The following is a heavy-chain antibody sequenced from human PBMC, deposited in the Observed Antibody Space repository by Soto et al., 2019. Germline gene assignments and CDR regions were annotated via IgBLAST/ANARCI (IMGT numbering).Heavy chain of an antibody. CDR2: INPNSGGT. CDR1: GYTFTGYY. Sequence: QVQLVQSGAEVKKPGASVKVSCKASGYTFTGYYMHWVRQAPGQGLEWMGWINPNSGGTNYAQKVQGWVTMTRDTHVSPPHMELSSLRSDDPAVYHCAGDMGRVGDPYEYYGMDVLGQGSTVTVSS. D-gene: IGHD1-26*01. J-gene: IGHJ6*02. V-gene: IGHV1-2*04. CDR3: AGDMGRVGDPYEYYGMDV.